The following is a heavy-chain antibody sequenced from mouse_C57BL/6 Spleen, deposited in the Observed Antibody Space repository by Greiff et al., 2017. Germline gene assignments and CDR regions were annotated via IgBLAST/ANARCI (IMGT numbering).Heavy chain of an antibody. CDR1: GYSFTGYY. J-gene: IGHJ4*01. CDR3: ARVDDYEGYAMDY. CDR2: IIPSTGGT. Sequence: EVKLVESGPELVKPGASVKISCKAPGYSFTGYYMNCLKQSPAKSLEWIGEIIPSTGGTTYNQKFKAKTTLTVDKSSSTAYMQLKSVTSEDSAIYYCARVDDYEGYAMDYWGQGTSVTVAS. V-gene: IGHV1-42*01. D-gene: IGHD2-4*01.